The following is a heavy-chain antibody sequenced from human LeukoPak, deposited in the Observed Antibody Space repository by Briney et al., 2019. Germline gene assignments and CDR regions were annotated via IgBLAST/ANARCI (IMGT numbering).Heavy chain of an antibody. Sequence: ASVKVSCKASGYTFTSYYMHWVRQAPGQGLEWMGIINPSGGSTSYAQKFQGRVTMTRDMSTSTVYMELSSLRSEDTAVYYCATSGYSRRDYFDYWGQGTLVTVSS. D-gene: IGHD5-18*01. J-gene: IGHJ4*02. CDR2: INPSGGST. V-gene: IGHV1-46*01. CDR1: GYTFTSYY. CDR3: ATSGYSRRDYFDY.